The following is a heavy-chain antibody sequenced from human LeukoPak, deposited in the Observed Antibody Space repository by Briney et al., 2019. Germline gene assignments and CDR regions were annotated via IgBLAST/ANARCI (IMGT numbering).Heavy chain of an antibody. Sequence: GGSLRLSCAASGFTFSSYAMSWVRQAPGKGLEWVSAISGSDYSTYYADSVKGRFTISRDNSKNTLYLQMSSLRAEDTAVYHCAKAPSNSWYYFDYWGQGTLVTVSS. CDR1: GFTFSSYA. CDR3: AKAPSNSWYYFDY. V-gene: IGHV3-23*01. CDR2: ISGSDYST. J-gene: IGHJ4*02. D-gene: IGHD6-13*01.